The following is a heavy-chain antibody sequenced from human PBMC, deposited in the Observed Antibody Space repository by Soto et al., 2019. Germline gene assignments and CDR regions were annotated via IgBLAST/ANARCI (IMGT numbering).Heavy chain of an antibody. Sequence: QVQLVESGGGVVQPGRSLRLSCAASGFTFSSYAMHWVRQAPGKGLEWVAVISYDGSNKYYADAVKGRFTISRDNSKNTQYLQMNSLRAEDTAVYYCARTRSSPGSYYYYGMDVWGQGTTVTVSS. CDR3: ARTRSSPGSYYYYGMDV. J-gene: IGHJ6*02. CDR1: GFTFSSYA. V-gene: IGHV3-30-3*01. CDR2: ISYDGSNK.